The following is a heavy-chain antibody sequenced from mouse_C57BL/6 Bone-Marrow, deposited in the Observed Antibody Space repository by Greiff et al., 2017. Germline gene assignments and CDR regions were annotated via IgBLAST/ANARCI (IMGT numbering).Heavy chain of an antibody. CDR2: IDPETGGT. J-gene: IGHJ1*03. V-gene: IGHV1-15*01. CDR3: TGWLLPYWYFDV. CDR1: GYTFTDYE. Sequence: QVQLQQSGAELVRPGASVTLSCKASGYTFTDYEMHWVKQTPVHGLEWIGAIDPETGGTAYNQKFKGKAILTADKSSSTAYMELRSLTSEDSAVYYCTGWLLPYWYFDVWGRGTTVTVSA. D-gene: IGHD2-3*01.